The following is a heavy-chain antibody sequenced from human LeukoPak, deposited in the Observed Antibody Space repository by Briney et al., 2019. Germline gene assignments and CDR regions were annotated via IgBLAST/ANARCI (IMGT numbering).Heavy chain of an antibody. CDR3: ARGFYYDSSGYYYGGYYFDY. V-gene: IGHV4-59*01. CDR1: GGSFSGYY. D-gene: IGHD3-22*01. J-gene: IGHJ4*02. CDR2: IYYSGST. Sequence: SETLSLTCAVYGGSFSGYYWSWIRQPPGKGLEWIGYIYYSGSTNYNPSLKSRVTISVDTSKNQFSLKLSSVTAADTAVYYCARGFYYDSSGYYYGGYYFDYWGQGTLVTVSS.